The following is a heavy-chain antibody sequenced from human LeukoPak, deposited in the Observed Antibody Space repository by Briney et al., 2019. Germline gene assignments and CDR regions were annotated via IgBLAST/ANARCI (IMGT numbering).Heavy chain of an antibody. CDR3: ARDKEAAVDFWSGYYPL. J-gene: IGHJ4*02. Sequence: PGGSLRLSCAASGFTFSSYEMNWVRQAPGKGLEWVANIKRDGSEKYYVDSVKGRFTISRDNAQNSLYLQMNSLRAEDTAVYYCARDKEAAVDFWSGYYPLWGQGTLVTVSS. V-gene: IGHV3-7*01. CDR2: IKRDGSEK. D-gene: IGHD3-3*01. CDR1: GFTFSSYE.